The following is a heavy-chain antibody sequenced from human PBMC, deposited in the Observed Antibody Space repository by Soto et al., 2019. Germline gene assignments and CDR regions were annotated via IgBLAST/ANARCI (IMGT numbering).Heavy chain of an antibody. CDR2: IYYSGST. J-gene: IGHJ4*02. D-gene: IGHD3-3*01. CDR1: GGSISSYY. V-gene: IGHV4-59*01. CDR3: ARGMYYDFWSGYYTIGGGYYFDY. Sequence: PSETLSLTCTVSGGSISSYYWIWIRQPPGKGLEWIGYIYYSGSTNYNPSLKSRVTISVDTSKNQFSLKLSSVTAADTAVYYCARGMYYDFWSGYYTIGGGYYFDYWGQGTLVTVSS.